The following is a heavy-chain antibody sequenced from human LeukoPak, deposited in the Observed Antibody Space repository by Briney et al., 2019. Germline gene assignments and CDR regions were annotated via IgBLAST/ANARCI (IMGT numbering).Heavy chain of an antibody. Sequence: GGSLRLSCAASGFTVSSNYMSWVRQAPGKGLEWVSVIYRGGGTYYGDSVKGRFTISRDNSKNTLYLQMNSLRAEDTAVYYCASLPGELQLGDNWFDPWGQGTLVTVSS. D-gene: IGHD1-26*01. CDR1: GFTVSSNY. CDR2: IYRGGGT. CDR3: ASLPGELQLGDNWFDP. V-gene: IGHV3-53*05. J-gene: IGHJ5*02.